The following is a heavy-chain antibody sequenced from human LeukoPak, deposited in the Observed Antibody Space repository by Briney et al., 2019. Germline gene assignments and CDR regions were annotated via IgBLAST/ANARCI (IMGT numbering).Heavy chain of an antibody. Sequence: RGSLRLSCAASGFTFSSYWMSWVRQAPGKGLEWVANIKHDGSEKSYVDSVKGRFTISRDNAKNSLYLQMNSLRADDTAVYYCTREKLGRFDYWGQGTLVTVSS. D-gene: IGHD1-26*01. J-gene: IGHJ4*02. CDR3: TREKLGRFDY. CDR1: GFTFSSYW. V-gene: IGHV3-7*01. CDR2: IKHDGSEK.